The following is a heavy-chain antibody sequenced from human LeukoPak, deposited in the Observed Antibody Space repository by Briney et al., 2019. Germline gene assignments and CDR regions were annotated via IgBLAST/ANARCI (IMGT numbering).Heavy chain of an antibody. CDR2: IYYSGST. Sequence: SETLSLTCTVSGGSISSYYWSWIRQPPGKGLEWIGCIYYSGSTNYNPSLKSRVTISVDTSKNQFSLKLSSVTAADTAVYYCAREYSGSYTDAFDIWGQGTMVTVSS. CDR3: AREYSGSYTDAFDI. V-gene: IGHV4-59*01. J-gene: IGHJ3*02. D-gene: IGHD1-26*01. CDR1: GGSISSYY.